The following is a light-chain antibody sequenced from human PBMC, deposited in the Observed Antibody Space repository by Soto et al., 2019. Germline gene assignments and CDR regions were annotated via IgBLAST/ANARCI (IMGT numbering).Light chain of an antibody. V-gene: IGLV2-8*01. J-gene: IGLJ3*02. CDR3: SSYVGFIPLRV. CDR1: SSDIGGYNY. Sequence: QSVLTQPPSASGSPGQSVTISCTGTSSDIGGYNYVSWYQQHPGKVPKLMIYEVSKRPSGVPDRFSGSKSGNTASLTVSGLQAEDEADYYCSSYVGFIPLRVFGGGTQLTVL. CDR2: EVS.